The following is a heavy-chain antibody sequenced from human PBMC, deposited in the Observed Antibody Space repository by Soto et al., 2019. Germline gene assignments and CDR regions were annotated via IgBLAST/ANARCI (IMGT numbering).Heavy chain of an antibody. CDR1: GGSFSGYY. J-gene: IGHJ3*02. D-gene: IGHD6-13*01. CDR2: INHSGST. V-gene: IGHV4-34*01. CDR3: ARGSLIAAAGVFDAFDI. Sequence: SETLSLTCAVYGGSFSGYYWSWIRQPPGKGLEWIGEINHSGSTNYNPSLKSRVTISVDTSKNQFSLKLSSVTAADTAVYYCARGSLIAAAGVFDAFDIWGQGTMVTVSS.